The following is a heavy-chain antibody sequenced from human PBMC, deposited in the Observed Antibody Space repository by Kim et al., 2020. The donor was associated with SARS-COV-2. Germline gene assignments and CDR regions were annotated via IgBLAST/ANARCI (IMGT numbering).Heavy chain of an antibody. J-gene: IGHJ4*02. D-gene: IGHD1-26*01. Sequence: AQKFQGRVTMTRDTSISTAYMELSRLRSDDTAVYYCARASSWELHPFFDYWGQGTLVTVSS. V-gene: IGHV1-2*02. CDR3: ARASSWELHPFFDY.